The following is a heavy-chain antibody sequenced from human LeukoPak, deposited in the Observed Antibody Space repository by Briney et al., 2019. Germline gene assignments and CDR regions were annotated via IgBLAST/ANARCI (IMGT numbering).Heavy chain of an antibody. V-gene: IGHV3-7*01. CDR2: IKQDGSEK. CDR1: GFTFSSYW. J-gene: IGHJ4*02. CDR3: AREEGRYCSGGSCYSNPFDY. Sequence: GGSLRLSCAAPGFTFSSYWMSWVRQAPGKGLEWVANIKQDGSEKYYVDSVKGRFTISRDNAKNSLHLQMDSLRAEDTAVYYCAREEGRYCSGGSCYSNPFDYWGQGTLVTVSS. D-gene: IGHD2-15*01.